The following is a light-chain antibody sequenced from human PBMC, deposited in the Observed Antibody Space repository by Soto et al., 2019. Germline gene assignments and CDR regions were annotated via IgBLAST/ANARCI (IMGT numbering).Light chain of an antibody. V-gene: IGKV3-20*01. CDR2: GAS. CDR3: QQYGRSPFT. Sequence: EIVMTQSPGTLSLSPGETATLSCRASQSVSSNYVAWFHQKPGQAPRLLIYGASSRATGVPDRLSASGSGTDFTLTISRLEPEDFAVYYWQQYGRSPFTFGPGTKVDIK. CDR1: QSVSSNY. J-gene: IGKJ3*01.